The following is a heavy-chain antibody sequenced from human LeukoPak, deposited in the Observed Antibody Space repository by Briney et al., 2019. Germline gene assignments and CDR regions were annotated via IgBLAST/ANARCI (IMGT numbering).Heavy chain of an antibody. CDR3: AKDLAMGFPYGDIDY. V-gene: IGHV3-30*18. CDR2: ISYDGSNK. D-gene: IGHD4-17*01. CDR1: GFTFSSYG. J-gene: IGHJ4*02. Sequence: PGRSLRLSCAASGFTFSSYGMHWVRHAPGKGLEWVAVISYDGSNKYYADSVKGRFTISRDNSKNTLYLQMNSLRAEDTAVYYCAKDLAMGFPYGDIDYWGQGTLVTVSS.